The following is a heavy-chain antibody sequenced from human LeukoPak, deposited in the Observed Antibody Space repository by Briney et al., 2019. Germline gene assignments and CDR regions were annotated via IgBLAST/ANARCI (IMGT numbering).Heavy chain of an antibody. J-gene: IGHJ6*02. Sequence: GASVKASCKASGGTFSSYAISWVRQAPGQGLEWMGGIIPIFGTANYAQKFQGRVTITADESTSTAYMELSSLRSEDTAVYYCASLTYGSGSYYRVLDGMDVWGQGTTVTVSS. D-gene: IGHD3-10*01. CDR3: ASLTYGSGSYYRVLDGMDV. CDR1: GGTFSSYA. V-gene: IGHV1-69*13. CDR2: IIPIFGTA.